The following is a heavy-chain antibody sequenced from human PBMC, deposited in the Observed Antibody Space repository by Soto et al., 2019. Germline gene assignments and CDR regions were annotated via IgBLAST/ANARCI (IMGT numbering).Heavy chain of an antibody. CDR1: GFTFSSYA. CDR3: ARDVVSYRSCLYGMIV. V-gene: IGHV3-30*04. D-gene: IGHD6-19*01. Sequence: QVQLVESGGGVVQPGRSLRLSCAASGFTFSSYAMHWVRQAPGKGLEWVAVISYSDSVKGRFTISRDNSKNTLYLQMISLRAEERAGFYCARDVVSYRSCLYGMIVWGQGMTVTDSS. J-gene: IGHJ6*02. CDR2: IS.